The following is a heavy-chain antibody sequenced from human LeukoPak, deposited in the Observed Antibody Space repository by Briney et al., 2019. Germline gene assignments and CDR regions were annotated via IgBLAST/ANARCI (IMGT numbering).Heavy chain of an antibody. CDR3: VRGADTGYSIDS. D-gene: IGHD3-9*01. Sequence: PGGSLRLSCVASGFTFSRYWMHWVRQAPGKGLVWVSRINSDGRSTNYADSVKGRFSISRDNAENTLYLQMNSLRVEDTAVYYCVRGADTGYSIDSWGQGTLVTVSS. J-gene: IGHJ4*02. V-gene: IGHV3-74*01. CDR2: INSDGRST. CDR1: GFTFSRYW.